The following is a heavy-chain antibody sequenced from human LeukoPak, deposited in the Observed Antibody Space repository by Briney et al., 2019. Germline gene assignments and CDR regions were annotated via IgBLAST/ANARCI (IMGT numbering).Heavy chain of an antibody. CDR2: IYYSGST. CDR3: ARVFRIAARLDY. CDR1: GGSISSSSYY. D-gene: IGHD6-6*01. Sequence: SETLSLTCTVSGGSISSSSYYWAWIRQPPGKELKWIGSIYYSGSTYYNPSLKSRVTISVDTSKNQFSLKLSSVTAADTAVYYCARVFRIAARLDYWGQGTLVTVSS. V-gene: IGHV4-39*07. J-gene: IGHJ4*02.